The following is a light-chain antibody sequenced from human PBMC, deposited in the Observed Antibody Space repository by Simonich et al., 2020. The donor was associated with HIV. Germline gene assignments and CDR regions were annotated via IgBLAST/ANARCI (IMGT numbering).Light chain of an antibody. CDR3: QQYYSTLMYT. V-gene: IGKV1-NL1*01. Sequence: DIQMTQSPSSLSASLDDRVTITCRASKGIRNSLAWYQQKPGQAPQLLLYAASRLESGVPSRFSGSGSGTDYTLTISSLQPEDFATYYCQQYYSTLMYTFGQGTKLEIK. CDR1: KGIRNS. J-gene: IGKJ2*01. CDR2: AAS.